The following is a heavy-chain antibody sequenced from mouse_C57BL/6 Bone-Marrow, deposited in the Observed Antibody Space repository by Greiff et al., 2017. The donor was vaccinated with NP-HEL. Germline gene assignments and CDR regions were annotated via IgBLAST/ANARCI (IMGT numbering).Heavy chain of an antibody. V-gene: IGHV5-4*01. CDR2: ISDGGSYT. Sequence: EVHLVESGGGLVKPGGSLKLSCAASGFTFSSYAMSWVRQTPEKRLEWVATISDGGSYTYYPDNGKGRFTISRDNAKTNLYLQMSHLKSEDTAKYYCAREGNWTMDYWGQGASVTVSS. CDR1: GFTFSSYA. J-gene: IGHJ4*01. D-gene: IGHD4-1*01. CDR3: AREGNWTMDY.